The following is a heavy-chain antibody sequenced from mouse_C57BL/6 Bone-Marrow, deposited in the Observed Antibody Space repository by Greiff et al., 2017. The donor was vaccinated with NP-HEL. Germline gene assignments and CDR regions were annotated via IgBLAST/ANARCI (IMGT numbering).Heavy chain of an antibody. V-gene: IGHV1-82*01. CDR1: GYAFSSSW. Sequence: QVQLQQPGPELVKPGASVKISCKASGYAFSSSWMNWVKQRPGKGLEWIGRIYPGDGDTNYNGKFKGKATLTADKSSSTAYMQLSSLTSEDSAVYFCARTGTAYWGQGTLVTVSA. CDR2: IYPGDGDT. J-gene: IGHJ3*01. CDR3: ARTGTAY. D-gene: IGHD4-1*01.